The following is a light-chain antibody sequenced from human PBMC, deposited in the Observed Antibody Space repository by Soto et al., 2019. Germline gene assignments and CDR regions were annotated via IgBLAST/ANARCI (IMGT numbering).Light chain of an antibody. CDR3: QQSYSTFTT. CDR1: QTINSY. Sequence: DVQMTQSPSSLSASVGDIVTITCRASQTINSYLNWYQQKPGKAPKLLIYAASSLKSGVPSRFSGSGSGTDFTLTISNLQPEDFATYYCQQSYSTFTTFGQGTKVDIK. V-gene: IGKV1-39*01. J-gene: IGKJ1*01. CDR2: AAS.